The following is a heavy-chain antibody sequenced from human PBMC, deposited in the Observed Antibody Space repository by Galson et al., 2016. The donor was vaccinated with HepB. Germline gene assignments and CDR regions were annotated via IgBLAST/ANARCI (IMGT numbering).Heavy chain of an antibody. D-gene: IGHD5-24*01. CDR2: MYYSGSP. CDR1: GGSISSGDYY. V-gene: IGHV4-30-4*01. J-gene: IGHJ4*02. CDR3: ARQRRGGPSDY. Sequence: LSLTCTVSGGSISSGDYYWSWIRQPPGKGLEWIGYMYYSGSPYYIPSPKSRLTISVDTSKNQFSLKLTSVTAADTALYYCARQRRGGPSDYWGQGTLVIVSS.